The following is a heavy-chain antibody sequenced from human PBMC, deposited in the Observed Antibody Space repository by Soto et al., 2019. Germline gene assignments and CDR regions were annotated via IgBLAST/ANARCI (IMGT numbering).Heavy chain of an antibody. CDR3: AIYYRSTVTTSPLDY. CDR1: GGSISSYY. V-gene: IGHV4-59*08. Sequence: NPSETLSLTCTVSGGSISSYYWSWIRQPPGKGLEWIGYIYYSGSTNYNPSLKSRVTISVDTSKNQFSLKLSSVTAADTAVYYCAIYYRSTVTTSPLDYWGQGSLVTVS. J-gene: IGHJ4*02. CDR2: IYYSGST. D-gene: IGHD4-17*01.